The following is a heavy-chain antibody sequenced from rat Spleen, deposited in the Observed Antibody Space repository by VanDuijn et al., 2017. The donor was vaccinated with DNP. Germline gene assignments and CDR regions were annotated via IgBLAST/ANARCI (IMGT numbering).Heavy chain of an antibody. Sequence: EVQLKESGPGLVQPSQTLSLTCTVSGFSLTDYSVHWVRQPPGKGLEWMGVMWSGGSTAYNSALKSRLSISRDTSKSQVFLKRNTLQTEDTAIYYFTRDGSPYSRSDMDVMDAWGQGASVTVSS. D-gene: IGHD1-2*01. CDR3: TRDGSPYSRSDMDVMDA. CDR1: GFSLTDYS. V-gene: IGHV2S63*01. J-gene: IGHJ4*01. CDR2: MWSGGST.